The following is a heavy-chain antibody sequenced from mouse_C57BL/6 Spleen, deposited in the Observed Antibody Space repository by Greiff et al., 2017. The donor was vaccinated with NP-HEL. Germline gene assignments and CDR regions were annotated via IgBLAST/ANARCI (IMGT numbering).Heavy chain of an antibody. D-gene: IGHD1-1*01. CDR2: IDPANGNT. CDR3: ARGDYGSRWFAY. V-gene: IGHV14-3*01. CDR1: GFNIKNTY. J-gene: IGHJ3*01. Sequence: VQLQQSVAELVRPGASVKLSCTASGFNIKNTYIHWLKQRPEQGLEWIGRIDPANGNTKYAPKFQGKATITADTSSNTAYLQLSSLTSEDTASYYCARGDYGSRWFAYWGQGTLVTVSA.